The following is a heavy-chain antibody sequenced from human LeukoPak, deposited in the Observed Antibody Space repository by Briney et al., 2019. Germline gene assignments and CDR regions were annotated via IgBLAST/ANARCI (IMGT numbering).Heavy chain of an antibody. V-gene: IGHV3-23*01. CDR2: ISGSGGRT. Sequence: PGGSLRLSCAASGFTFSSYAMSWVRQAPGKGLEWVSAISGSGGRTYYADSVKGRFTISRDNSKNTLYLQMNSLRAEDTAVYYCAKDRGRTMIVVVTPLDAFDIWGQGTMVTVSS. J-gene: IGHJ3*02. D-gene: IGHD3-22*01. CDR1: GFTFSSYA. CDR3: AKDRGRTMIVVVTPLDAFDI.